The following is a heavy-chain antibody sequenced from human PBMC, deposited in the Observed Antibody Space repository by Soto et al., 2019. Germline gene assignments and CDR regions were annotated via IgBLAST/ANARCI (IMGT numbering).Heavy chain of an antibody. V-gene: IGHV2-5*01. CDR3: ARPTSCFDY. J-gene: IGHJ4*02. Sequence: QITLKESGPTLVKPTQTLTLTCTFSGFSLSTSGLGVAWIRQPPGKALEWLAMLYWNDDKRYNPSLRSRLTIGKDTSKHQVVLTMANGDPVDTATIFCARPTSCFDYWGQGTLVTVSS. CDR2: LYWNDDK. CDR1: GFSLSTSGLG.